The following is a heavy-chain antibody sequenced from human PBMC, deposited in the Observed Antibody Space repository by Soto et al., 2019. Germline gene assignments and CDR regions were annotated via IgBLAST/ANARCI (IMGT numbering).Heavy chain of an antibody. Sequence: EVQLVESGGGLVQPGGSLRLSCAASGFTFSNYWMHWVRQGPGKGLVWVSRMNEDGTTIDYADSVKGRFTISRDNAKSTLCLQMNSLRAEDTAVYYCAPDLGGPQGSWGQGTLVTVSS. V-gene: IGHV3-74*01. CDR1: GFTFSNYW. CDR3: APDLGGPQGS. CDR2: MNEDGTTI. J-gene: IGHJ5*02. D-gene: IGHD3-16*01.